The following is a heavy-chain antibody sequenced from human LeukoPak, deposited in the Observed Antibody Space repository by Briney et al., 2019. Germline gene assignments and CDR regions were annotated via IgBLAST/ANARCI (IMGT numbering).Heavy chain of an antibody. CDR1: GFTFSSYG. CDR3: AKDLTLGETRDCFDY. CDR2: ISGSGGST. Sequence: GGSLRLSCAASGFTFSSYGMSWVRQAPGKGLEWVSAISGSGGSTYYADSVKGRFTISRDNSKNTLYLQMNSLRAEDTAVYYCAKDLTLGETRDCFDYWGQGTLVTVSS. J-gene: IGHJ4*02. D-gene: IGHD2-21*01. V-gene: IGHV3-23*01.